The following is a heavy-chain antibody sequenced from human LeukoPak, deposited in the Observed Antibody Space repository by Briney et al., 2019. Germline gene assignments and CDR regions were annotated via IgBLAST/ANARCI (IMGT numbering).Heavy chain of an antibody. J-gene: IGHJ4*02. CDR2: ISAYNGNT. V-gene: IGHV1-18*04. CDR3: ARDHLVGATNFDY. Sequence: ASVKVSCKASGYTFTGYYMHWVRQAPGQGLEWMGWISAYNGNTNYAQKLQGRVTMTTDTSTSTAYMELRSLRSDDTAVYYCARDHLVGATNFDYWGQGTLVTVSS. D-gene: IGHD1-26*01. CDR1: GYTFTGYY.